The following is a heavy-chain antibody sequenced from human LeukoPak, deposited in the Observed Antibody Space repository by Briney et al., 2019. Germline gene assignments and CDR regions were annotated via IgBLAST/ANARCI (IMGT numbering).Heavy chain of an antibody. Sequence: GGSLRLSCAASGFTFSSYEMNWVRQAPGKGLEWVSYISSSGSTIYYADSVKGRFTISRDNAKNSLYLQMNSLRAEDTAVYYCARARYSSSSSYLDYWGQGTLVTVSS. CDR1: GFTFSSYE. J-gene: IGHJ4*02. D-gene: IGHD6-6*01. V-gene: IGHV3-48*03. CDR2: ISSSGSTI. CDR3: ARARYSSSSSYLDY.